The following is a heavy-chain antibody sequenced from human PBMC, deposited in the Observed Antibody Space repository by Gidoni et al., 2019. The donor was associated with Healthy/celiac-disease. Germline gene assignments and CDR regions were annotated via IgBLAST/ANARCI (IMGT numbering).Heavy chain of an antibody. CDR1: GFTFRSYA. CDR2: ISYDGSNK. V-gene: IGHV3-30*04. Sequence: QVQLVESGGGVVQPGRSLRLSCAASGFTFRSYAMHWVRQAPGKGLEWVAVISYDGSNKYYADSVKGRFTISRDNSKNALYLQMNSLRAEDTAVYYCARGELWFGELLSMDVWGQGTTVTVSS. J-gene: IGHJ6*02. D-gene: IGHD3-10*01. CDR3: ARGELWFGELLSMDV.